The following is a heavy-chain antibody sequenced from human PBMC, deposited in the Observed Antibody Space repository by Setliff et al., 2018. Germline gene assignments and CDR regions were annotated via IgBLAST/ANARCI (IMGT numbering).Heavy chain of an antibody. D-gene: IGHD6-13*01. V-gene: IGHV1-46*01. Sequence: ASVKVSCKATGYTLSRHYMHWARQAPGQGLEWMGIINPGGGSASIVQKFQGRVTMTSDTSTSTAYMDLTGPTSEDTAVYYCARAGVAAADRKGLLEYWGQGTLVTVSS. CDR1: GYTLSRHY. CDR2: INPGGGSA. CDR3: ARAGVAAADRKGLLEY. J-gene: IGHJ4*02.